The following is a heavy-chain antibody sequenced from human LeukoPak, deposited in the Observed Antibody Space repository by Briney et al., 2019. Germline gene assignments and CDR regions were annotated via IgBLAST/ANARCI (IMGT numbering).Heavy chain of an antibody. V-gene: IGHV1-18*01. CDR2: ISAYNGNT. D-gene: IGHD5-12*01. CDR3: ARVQYSGYEQPDDY. J-gene: IGHJ4*02. CDR1: GYTFTSYG. Sequence: GALVKVSCKASGYTFTSYGISWVRQAPGQGLEWMGWISAYNGNTNYAQKLQGRVTMTTDTSTSTAYMELRSLRSDDTAVYYCARVQYSGYEQPDDYWGQGTLVTVSS.